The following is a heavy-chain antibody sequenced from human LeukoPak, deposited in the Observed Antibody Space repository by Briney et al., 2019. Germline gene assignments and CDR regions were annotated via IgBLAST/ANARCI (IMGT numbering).Heavy chain of an antibody. CDR1: GGSISSGGYY. CDR2: IYYSGST. CDR3: AVGQQWLDLDY. Sequence: SETLSLTCTVSGGSISSGGYYWSWIRQHPGKGLEWIGYIYYSGSTNYNPSLKSRVTISVDTSKNQFSLKLSSVTAADTAVYYCAVGQQWLDLDYWGQGTLVTVSS. J-gene: IGHJ4*02. D-gene: IGHD6-19*01. V-gene: IGHV4-61*08.